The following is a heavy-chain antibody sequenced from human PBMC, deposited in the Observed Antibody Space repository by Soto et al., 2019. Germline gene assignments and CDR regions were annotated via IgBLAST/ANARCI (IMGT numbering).Heavy chain of an antibody. CDR2: INPNSGGT. Sequence: GASVKVSRKASGYTFTGYHMHWVRLAPGQGLEWMGWINPNSGGTNYAQKFQGGVTMTRDTSISTAYMELGRLRLYDTAVYYFAIAPVQEGCNSVPWPPQHWGQGTLVTVSS. J-gene: IGHJ1*01. CDR3: AIAPVQEGCNSVPWPPQH. V-gene: IGHV1-2*02. D-gene: IGHD4-4*01. CDR1: GYTFTGYH.